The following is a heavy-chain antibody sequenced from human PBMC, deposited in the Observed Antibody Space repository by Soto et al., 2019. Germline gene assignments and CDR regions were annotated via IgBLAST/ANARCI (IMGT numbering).Heavy chain of an antibody. CDR3: AKAVWAAAGRLRWFDP. V-gene: IGHV3-23*01. CDR1: GFTFSSYA. D-gene: IGHD6-13*01. Sequence: EVQLLESGGGLVQPGGSLRLSCAASGFTFSSYAMSWVRQAPGKGLEWVSAISGSGGSTYYADSVKGRFTISRDNSKNTLYLQMNSLRAEDTAVYYCAKAVWAAAGRLRWFDPWGQGTLVTVSS. CDR2: ISGSGGST. J-gene: IGHJ5*02.